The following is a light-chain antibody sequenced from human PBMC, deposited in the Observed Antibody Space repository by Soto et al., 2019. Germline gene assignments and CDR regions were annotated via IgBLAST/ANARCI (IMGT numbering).Light chain of an antibody. CDR1: QGISSY. Sequence: IQLTQSPSSLSASVGDRVTITCRASQGISSYLAWYQQKPGKAPKLLIYAASTLQSGVPSRFSGSGSGTDFTLTISSLQPEDFATDDCQQLNSYPSYTFGQGTKLEIK. CDR2: AAS. CDR3: QQLNSYPSYT. J-gene: IGKJ2*01. V-gene: IGKV1-9*01.